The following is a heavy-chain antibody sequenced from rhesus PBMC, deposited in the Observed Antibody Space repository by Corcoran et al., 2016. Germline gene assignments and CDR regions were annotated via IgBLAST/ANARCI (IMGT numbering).Heavy chain of an antibody. J-gene: IGHJ4*01. CDR1: GASLRSSNW. V-gene: IGHV4-93*01. Sequence: QVQLQESGPAVVKPSDTLSPTGAVAGASLRSSNWLSWLRHSPGQRLEWIGGSYGSGGMTEYNHSLKSRVTSSKDTSKNQFSLKLSSVTAADTAVYYCARDRGIAAAGTGGYFDYWGQGVLVTVSS. CDR2: SYGSGGMT. D-gene: IGHD6-25*01. CDR3: ARDRGIAAAGTGGYFDY.